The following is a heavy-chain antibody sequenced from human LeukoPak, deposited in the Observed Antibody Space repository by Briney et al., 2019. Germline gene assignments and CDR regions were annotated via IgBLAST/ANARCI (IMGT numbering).Heavy chain of an antibody. Sequence: SETLSLTCTVSGGSISSSSHYWGWIRQPPGKGLEWIGIIYYSGRPYNTSSLKSRATLSVHTSKNQSSLRLSSVTATDTAVYYCARHGATYSFARCGQGTLVTAYS. CDR3: ARHGATYSFAR. V-gene: IGHV4-39*01. J-gene: IGHJ5*02. CDR2: IYYSGRP. D-gene: IGHD1-26*01. CDR1: GGSISSSSHY.